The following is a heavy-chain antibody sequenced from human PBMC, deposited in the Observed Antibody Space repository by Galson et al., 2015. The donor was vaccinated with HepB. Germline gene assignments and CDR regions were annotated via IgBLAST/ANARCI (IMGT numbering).Heavy chain of an antibody. V-gene: IGHV1-69*13. D-gene: IGHD4-17*01. CDR1: GGTFSSYA. CDR3: ARVSHYGDYVPYYGMDV. Sequence: SVKVSCKASGGTFSSYAISWVRQAPGQGLEWMGGIIPIFGTANYAQKFQGRVTITADESTSTAYMELSSLRSEDTAVYYCARVSHYGDYVPYYGMDVWGQGTTVTVSS. CDR2: IIPIFGTA. J-gene: IGHJ6*02.